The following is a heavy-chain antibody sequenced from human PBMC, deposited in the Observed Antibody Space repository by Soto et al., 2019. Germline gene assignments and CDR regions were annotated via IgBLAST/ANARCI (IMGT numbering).Heavy chain of an antibody. Sequence: GGSRRLSCAASGFTFSSYAMSWVRQAPGKGLEWVSTISSADSTYYADSVKGRFTISRDNSKNTLYLQMNSLRGEDTAVYYCAKGEAVAGTESDSWGKGTLVTGSS. CDR1: GFTFSSYA. CDR2: ISSADST. CDR3: AKGEAVAGTESDS. D-gene: IGHD6-13*01. V-gene: IGHV3-23*01. J-gene: IGHJ4*02.